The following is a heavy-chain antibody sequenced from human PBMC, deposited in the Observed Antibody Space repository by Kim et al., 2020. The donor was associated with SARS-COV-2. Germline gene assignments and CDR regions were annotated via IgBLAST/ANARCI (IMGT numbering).Heavy chain of an antibody. J-gene: IGHJ4*02. CDR2: MNPNSGNT. D-gene: IGHD6-19*01. V-gene: IGHV1-8*01. CDR3: ARGDRYSSGWPLDY. Sequence: ASVKVSCKASGYTFTSYDINWVRQATGQGLEWMGWMNPNSGNTGYAQKFQGRVTMTRNTSISTAYMELSSLRSEDTAVYYCARGDRYSSGWPLDYWGQGTLVTVSS. CDR1: GYTFTSYD.